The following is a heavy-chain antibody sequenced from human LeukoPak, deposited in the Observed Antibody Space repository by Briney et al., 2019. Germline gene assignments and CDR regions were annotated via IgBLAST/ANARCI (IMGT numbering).Heavy chain of an antibody. CDR3: ARDGLHTAHFDY. CDR2: VSDSSDV. D-gene: IGHD5-18*01. J-gene: IGHJ4*02. CDR1: GFTFSTYT. V-gene: IGHV3-48*02. Sequence: GGSLRLSCAASGFTFSTYTMNWVRQAPGKGLEWVSSVSDSSDVHYSDSVKGRFTISRDNARNSLYLQMNSLRDEDTAVYYCARDGLHTAHFDYWGQGTLVTVSS.